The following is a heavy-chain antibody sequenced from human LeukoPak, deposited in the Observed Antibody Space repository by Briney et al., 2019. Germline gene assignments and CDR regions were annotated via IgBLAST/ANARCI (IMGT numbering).Heavy chain of an antibody. CDR2: IYYSGST. Sequence: SETLSLTCTVSGGSISSSSYYWGWIRQPPGKGLEWIGSIYYSGSTYYNPSLKSRVTISVDTSKNQFSLKLSSVTAADTAVYYCARVSAGTTDYYYYYYMDVWGKGTTVTVSS. J-gene: IGHJ6*03. CDR1: GGSISSSSYY. CDR3: ARVSAGTTDYYYYYYMDV. V-gene: IGHV4-39*07. D-gene: IGHD4-17*01.